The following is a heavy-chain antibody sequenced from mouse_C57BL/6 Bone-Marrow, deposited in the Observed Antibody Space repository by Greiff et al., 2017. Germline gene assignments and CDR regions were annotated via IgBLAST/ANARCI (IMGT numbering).Heavy chain of an antibody. CDR3: ARSCGWYYYGSSYYAMDY. Sequence: VQLKESGAELVRPGASVKLSCTASGFNIKDDYMHWVKQRPEQGLEWIGWIDPENGDTEYASKFQGKATITADTSSNTAYMQLSSLTSEDSAVYYCARSCGWYYYGSSYYAMDYWGQGTSVTVSS. J-gene: IGHJ4*01. D-gene: IGHD1-1*01. V-gene: IGHV14-4*01. CDR1: GFNIKDDY. CDR2: IDPENGDT.